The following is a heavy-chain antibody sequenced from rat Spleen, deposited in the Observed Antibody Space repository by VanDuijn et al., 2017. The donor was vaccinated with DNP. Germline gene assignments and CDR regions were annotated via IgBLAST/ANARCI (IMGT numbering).Heavy chain of an antibody. CDR1: GFSFSDYY. CDR2: ISYEGSST. V-gene: IGHV5-22*01. D-gene: IGHD1-11*01. Sequence: EVQLVESGGGLVQPGRSLKLSCVASGFSFSDYYMAWVRQAPKKGLEWVAAISYEGSSTYYGDSVKGRFTISRDNAKGTLYLQMDSLRSEDTATYYCTTGVDYGGYRDNWFAYWGQGVMVTVSS. CDR3: TTGVDYGGYRDNWFAY. J-gene: IGHJ2*01.